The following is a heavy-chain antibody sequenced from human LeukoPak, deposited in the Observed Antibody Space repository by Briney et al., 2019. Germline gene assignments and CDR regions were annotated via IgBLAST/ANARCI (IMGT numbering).Heavy chain of an antibody. J-gene: IGHJ2*01. V-gene: IGHV4-39*01. D-gene: IGHD2-2*01. CDR2: FYYSGNT. Sequence: MSSETLSLTCTVSGGSISSSSYYWGWIRQPPGKGLEWIGSFYYSGNTDYNPSLRSRLTMSVDTSKNQFSLKVTSVTAADTAVYYCARLVRFCSSNSCPTYFDLWGRGTLVTVSS. CDR1: GGSISSSSYY. CDR3: ARLVRFCSSNSCPTYFDL.